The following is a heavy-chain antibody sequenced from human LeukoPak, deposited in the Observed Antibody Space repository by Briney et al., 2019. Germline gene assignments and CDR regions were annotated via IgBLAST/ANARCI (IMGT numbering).Heavy chain of an antibody. CDR2: IYYSGSI. CDR1: GGSISSYY. CDR3: ARIRLYYYDSSGYPDY. D-gene: IGHD3-22*01. Sequence: SGTLSLTCTVSGGSISSYYWSWIRQPPGKGLEWIGYIYYSGSISYNPSLKSRVTISVDTSKNQFSLKLSSVTAADTAVYYCARIRLYYYDSSGYPDYWGQGTLVTVSS. J-gene: IGHJ4*02. V-gene: IGHV4-59*12.